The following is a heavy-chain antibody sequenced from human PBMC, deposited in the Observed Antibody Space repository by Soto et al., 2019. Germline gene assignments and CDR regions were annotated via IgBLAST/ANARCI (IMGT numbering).Heavy chain of an antibody. CDR3: ARRYGSCFDY. V-gene: IGHV4-59*08. J-gene: IGHJ4*02. D-gene: IGHD5-18*01. Sequence: PSETLSLTCTVSGGSISRYYWSWIRQSPGKGLEWIGYLYNSGSTVYNPSIKSRVTISVDTSKNQFSLKLSSVTAADTAVYYCARRYGSCFDYWGQGTLVTVSS. CDR2: LYNSGST. CDR1: GGSISRYY.